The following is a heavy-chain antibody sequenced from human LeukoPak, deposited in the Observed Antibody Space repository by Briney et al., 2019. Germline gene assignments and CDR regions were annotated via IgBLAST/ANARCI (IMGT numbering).Heavy chain of an antibody. V-gene: IGHV1-8*01. CDR2: MNPNSGNT. CDR1: GYTYTSYD. Sequence: GASVKVSCKASGYTYTSYDINWVRQATGQALEWMGWMNPNSGNTGYAQKFQGRVTMTRNTSISTAYMELSSLRSADTAVYYCARGARTVTTGYWGQGTLVTVSS. J-gene: IGHJ4*02. CDR3: ARGARTVTTGY. D-gene: IGHD4-17*01.